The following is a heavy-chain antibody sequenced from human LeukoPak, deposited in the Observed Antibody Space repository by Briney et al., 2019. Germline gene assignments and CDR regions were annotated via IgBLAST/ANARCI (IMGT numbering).Heavy chain of an antibody. D-gene: IGHD2-21*02. CDR1: GFTFSSYA. V-gene: IGHV3-30-3*01. CDR2: ISYDGSNK. CDR3: ARPLAYCGGDCFGDYYYYGMDV. Sequence: GRSLRLSCAASGFTFSSYAMHWVRQAPGKGLEWVAVISYDGSNKYYADSVKGRFTISRDNSKNTLYLQMNSLRAEDTAVYYCARPLAYCGGDCFGDYYYYGMDVWGQGTTVTVS. J-gene: IGHJ6*02.